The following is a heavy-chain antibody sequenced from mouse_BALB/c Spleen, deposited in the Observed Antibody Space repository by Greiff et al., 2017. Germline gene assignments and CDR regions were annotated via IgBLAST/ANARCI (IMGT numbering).Heavy chain of an antibody. CDR3: ARYGNYVLFDY. CDR1: GYSITSGYY. J-gene: IGHJ2*01. Sequence: DVQLQESGPGLVKPSQSLSLTCSVTGYSITSGYYWNWIRQFPGNKLEWMGYISYDGSNNYNPSLKNRISITRDTSKNQFFLKLNSVTTEDTATYYCARYGNYVLFDYWGQGTTLTVSS. CDR2: ISYDGSN. D-gene: IGHD2-1*01. V-gene: IGHV3-6*02.